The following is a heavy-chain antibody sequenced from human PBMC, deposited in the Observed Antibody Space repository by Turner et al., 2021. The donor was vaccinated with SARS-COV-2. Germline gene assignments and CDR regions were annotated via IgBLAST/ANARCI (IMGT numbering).Heavy chain of an antibody. CDR3: ARLMDTAMDYYGMDV. D-gene: IGHD5-18*01. Sequence: QLQLQESGPGLLKPSENLSLTCTVSGGSISSSTNYWGWFRQPPGKGLEWIGNIYYSGSTYYNPSLKSRVTISVDTSKIQFSLKLSSVTAADTAVYYCARLMDTAMDYYGMDVWGQGTTVTVSS. CDR1: GGSISSSTNY. CDR2: IYYSGST. V-gene: IGHV4-39*01. J-gene: IGHJ6*02.